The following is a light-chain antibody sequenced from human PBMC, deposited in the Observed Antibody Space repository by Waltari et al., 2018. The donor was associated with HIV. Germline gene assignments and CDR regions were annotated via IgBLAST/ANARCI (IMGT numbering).Light chain of an antibody. V-gene: IGLV3-1*01. Sequence: SFEVTQPTSVAVSRGQTASNTCSGYELGDKYTCWYQDNKRPSGIPERFSGSSSGHTATLTISGTLPMDEADYYCQAWGITTSGVFGRGTKLTVL. J-gene: IGLJ2*01. CDR2: DN. CDR1: ELGDKY. CDR3: QAWGITTSGV.